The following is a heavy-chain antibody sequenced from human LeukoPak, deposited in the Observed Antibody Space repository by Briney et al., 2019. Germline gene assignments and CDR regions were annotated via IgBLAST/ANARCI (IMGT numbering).Heavy chain of an antibody. CDR1: GFTFSDYY. CDR3: AELGITMIGGV. CDR2: ISSSSSYI. D-gene: IGHD3-10*02. V-gene: IGHV3-21*01. Sequence: GGSLRLSCAASGFTFSDYYMNWVRQAPGKGLEWVSSISSSSSYISYADSVKGRFTISRDNAKNPLYLQMTSLRAEDTAVYYCAELGITMIGGVWGKGTTVTISS. J-gene: IGHJ6*04.